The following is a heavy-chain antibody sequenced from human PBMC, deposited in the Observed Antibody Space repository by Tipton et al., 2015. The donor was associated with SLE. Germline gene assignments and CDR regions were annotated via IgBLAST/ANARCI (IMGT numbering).Heavy chain of an antibody. CDR3: ARVVRSGWDLLNGYFDL. CDR2: INHSGNS. V-gene: IGHV4-34*01. J-gene: IGHJ2*01. D-gene: IGHD6-19*01. CDR1: GGSFSGYY. Sequence: LRLSCAVHGGSFSGYYWTWIRQSPSGLEWIGEINHSGNSNSNPSLKSRVTISVDTSKNQFSLKLTSVTAADTAVYYCARVVRSGWDLLNGYFDLWGRGTLVAVSS.